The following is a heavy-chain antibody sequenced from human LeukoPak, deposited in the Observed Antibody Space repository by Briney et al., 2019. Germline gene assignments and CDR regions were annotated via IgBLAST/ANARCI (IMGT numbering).Heavy chain of an antibody. Sequence: PSETLSLICAVYGGSFSGYYWSWIRQPPGKGLEWIGEINHSGSTNYNPSLKSRVTISVDTSKNQLSLKLSSVTAADTAVYYCARSGYDFWSGYSQYFQHWGQGTLVTVSS. D-gene: IGHD3-3*01. CDR3: ARSGYDFWSGYSQYFQH. V-gene: IGHV4-34*01. J-gene: IGHJ1*01. CDR2: INHSGST. CDR1: GGSFSGYY.